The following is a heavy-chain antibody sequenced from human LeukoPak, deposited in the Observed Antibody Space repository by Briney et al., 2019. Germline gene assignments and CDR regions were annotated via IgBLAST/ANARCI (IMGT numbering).Heavy chain of an antibody. V-gene: IGHV1-69*04. CDR3: ARGGKVDKIFGVVKPRNYYMDV. CDR2: IIPILGIA. Sequence: SVKVSCKASGGTFSSYAISWVRQAPGQGLEWMGRIIPILGIANYAQKFQGRVTITTDESTSTAYMELSSLRSEDTAGYYCARGGKVDKIFGVVKPRNYYMDVWGKGTTVTVSS. D-gene: IGHD3-3*01. CDR1: GGTFSSYA. J-gene: IGHJ6*03.